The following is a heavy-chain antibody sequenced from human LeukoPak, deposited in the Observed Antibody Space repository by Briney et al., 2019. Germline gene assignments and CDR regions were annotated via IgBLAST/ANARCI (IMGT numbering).Heavy chain of an antibody. J-gene: IGHJ4*02. V-gene: IGHV4-39*01. D-gene: IGHD5-18*01. CDR3: ARHRKVDTAGDY. Sequence: SETLSLTCTVSGGSTSSSSYYWIWVRQPPGKGLEWIGSIYYTGSTYYNPSLKSRVTISLDTSKTQFSLKLISVTAADTAVYYCARHRKVDTAGDYWGQGTLVTVSS. CDR1: GGSTSSSSYY. CDR2: IYYTGST.